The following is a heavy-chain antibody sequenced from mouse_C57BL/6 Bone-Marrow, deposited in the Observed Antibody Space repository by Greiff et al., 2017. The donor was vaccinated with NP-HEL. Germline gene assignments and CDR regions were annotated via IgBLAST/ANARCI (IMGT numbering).Heavy chain of an antibody. CDR2: INPSTGGT. CDR3: ASFLYGYVFDY. Sequence: EVQLVESGPELVKPGASVKISCKASGYSFTGYYMNWVKQSPEKSLEWIGEINPSTGGTTYNHKFKAKATLTVDKSSSTAYMQLKSLTSEYSAVNYYASFLYGYVFDYWGKGTTLTVSS. CDR1: GYSFTGYY. D-gene: IGHD2-2*01. J-gene: IGHJ2*01. V-gene: IGHV1-42*01.